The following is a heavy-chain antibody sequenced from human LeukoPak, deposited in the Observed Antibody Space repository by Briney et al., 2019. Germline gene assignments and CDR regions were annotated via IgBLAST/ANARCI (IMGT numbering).Heavy chain of an antibody. CDR2: INSDSLYI. V-gene: IGHV3-21*04. D-gene: IGHD3-10*01. J-gene: IGHJ4*02. CDR1: GFAFSRYS. CDR3: ARGGQAGTGDY. Sequence: GGSLRLSCAASGFAFSRYSMNWVRQAPGKGLEWVASINSDSLYIYYADSVRGRLTISRDNAKNSLYLQMNSQRADDTAVYYCARGGQAGTGDYWGQGTQVTVSS.